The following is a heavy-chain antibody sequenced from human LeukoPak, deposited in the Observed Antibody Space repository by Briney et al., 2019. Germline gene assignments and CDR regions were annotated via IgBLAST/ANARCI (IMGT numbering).Heavy chain of an antibody. V-gene: IGHV3-21*01. J-gene: IGHJ5*02. CDR3: TRGFCSSTSCFDP. CDR2: ISSSSNYI. D-gene: IGHD2-2*01. Sequence: GGSLRLSCAASGFTFSNYSMNWVRQAPGKGLEWVSSISSSSNYIYYGDSMKGRFTISRDNAKNSLYLQINSRRAEDTAVYYCTRGFCSSTSCFDPWGQGTLVTVSS. CDR1: GFTFSNYS.